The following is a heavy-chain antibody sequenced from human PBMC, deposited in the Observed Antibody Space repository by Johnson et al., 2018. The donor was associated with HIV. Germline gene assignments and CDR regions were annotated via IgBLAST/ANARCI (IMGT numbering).Heavy chain of an antibody. J-gene: IGHJ3*01. CDR1: GFTFSSYA. CDR3: AKDGYRAALDV. CDR2: ISYDGSKK. D-gene: IGHD5-24*01. Sequence: QVQLVESGGGVVQPGGSLRLSCAASGFTFSSYAMHWVRQAPGKGLEWVAVISYDGSKKYYEDSVKGRFTISRDNSKNTLYLQMSSLRPEDTAVHYCAKDGYRAALDVWGQGTMVTVST. V-gene: IGHV3-30-3*02.